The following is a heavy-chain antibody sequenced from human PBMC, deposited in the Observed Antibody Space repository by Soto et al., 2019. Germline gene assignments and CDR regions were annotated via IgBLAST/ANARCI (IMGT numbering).Heavy chain of an antibody. Sequence: SETLSLTCTVSGGSISSSSYYWGWIRQPPGKGLEWIGSIYYSGSTYYNPSLKSRVTISVDTSKNQFSLKLSSVTAADSAVYYCARDGNYYGSGSKNYYYYYGMDVWGQGTTVTVSS. CDR1: GGSISSSSYY. CDR3: ARDGNYYGSGSKNYYYYYGMDV. J-gene: IGHJ6*02. V-gene: IGHV4-39*02. CDR2: IYYSGST. D-gene: IGHD3-10*01.